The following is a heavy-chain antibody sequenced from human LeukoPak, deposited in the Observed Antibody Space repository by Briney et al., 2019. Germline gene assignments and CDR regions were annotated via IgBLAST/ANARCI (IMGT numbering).Heavy chain of an antibody. CDR1: GYTFTDYT. D-gene: IGHD7-27*01. J-gene: IGHJ2*01. V-gene: IGHV1-3*01. CDR3: AREPSRNWGLRGDWYFDL. CDR2: INGGSGNT. Sequence: ASVKVSCKASGYTFTDYTMHWLRQAPGQRLDWMGWINGGSGNTKYSPEFQGRVTITRDTSASTAYMELSSLRSEDTAVYYCAREPSRNWGLRGDWYFDLWGRGTLVTVSS.